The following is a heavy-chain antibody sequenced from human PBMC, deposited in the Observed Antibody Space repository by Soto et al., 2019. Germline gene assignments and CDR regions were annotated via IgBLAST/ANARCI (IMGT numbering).Heavy chain of an antibody. Sequence: SETLSLTCTFSGFSISSGCYYWSWIRQHPGKGLEWIGYIYYSGSTYYNPSLKSRVTISVDTSKNQFSLKLSSVTAADTAVYYCARRSTTEYYYYYYGMDVWGQGTKVTVSS. V-gene: IGHV4-31*03. D-gene: IGHD4-17*01. CDR1: GFSISSGCYY. J-gene: IGHJ6*02. CDR2: IYYSGST. CDR3: ARRSTTEYYYYYYGMDV.